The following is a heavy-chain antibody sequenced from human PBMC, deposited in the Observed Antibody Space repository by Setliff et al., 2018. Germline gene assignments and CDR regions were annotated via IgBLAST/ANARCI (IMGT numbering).Heavy chain of an antibody. CDR2: IYHSGST. CDR3: ARNYGEQYGDSEAGYFDY. D-gene: IGHD4-17*01. V-gene: IGHV4-38-2*01. CDR1: GYSISSGYY. J-gene: IGHJ4*02. Sequence: PSETLSLTCAVSGYSISSGYYWGWIRQPPGKGLEWIGSIYHSGSTYYNPSLKSRVTISVDTSKNQFSLKLSSVTAADTAVYYCARNYGEQYGDSEAGYFDYWGQGTLGTVSS.